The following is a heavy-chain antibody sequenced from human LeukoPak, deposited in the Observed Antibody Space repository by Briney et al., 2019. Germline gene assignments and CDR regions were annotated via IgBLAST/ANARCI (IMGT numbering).Heavy chain of an antibody. CDR1: GGSISSSSYY. CDR2: IYYSGST. D-gene: IGHD3-10*01. CDR3: ARTAITMVRGDCFDP. V-gene: IGHV4-39*01. J-gene: IGHJ5*02. Sequence: SGTPSPPLTVSGGSISSSSYYLGWVRPPPGKGLEGVGSIYYSGSTYYNPSLKSRVTISVDTSKNQFSLKLSSVTAADTAVYYCARTAITMVRGDCFDPWGQGTLVTVSS.